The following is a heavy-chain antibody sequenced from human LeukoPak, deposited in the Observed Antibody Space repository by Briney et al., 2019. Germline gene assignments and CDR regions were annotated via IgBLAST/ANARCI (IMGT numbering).Heavy chain of an antibody. CDR3: TGVSRSSWYDY. J-gene: IGHJ4*02. D-gene: IGHD6-13*01. CDR2: IKSKTDGGTP. V-gene: IGHV3-15*01. CDR1: GFTFSNAW. Sequence: GGSLRLSCAASGFTFSNAWMSWVRQAPGKGLEWVGRIKSKTDGGTPDYAVPVKGRFTISRDDSKNTLYLQMNSLKTEDTAVYYCTGVSRSSWYDYWGQGTLVTVSS.